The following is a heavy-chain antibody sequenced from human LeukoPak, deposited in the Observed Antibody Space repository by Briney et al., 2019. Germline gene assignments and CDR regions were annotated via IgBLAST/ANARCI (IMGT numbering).Heavy chain of an antibody. J-gene: IGHJ4*02. CDR3: AAVAAAGHRLDY. D-gene: IGHD6-13*01. CDR1: GFTFTSSA. Sequence: TSVKVSCKASGFTFTSSAVQWVGQARGQRLEWIGWIVVGSGNTNYAQKFQERVTITRDMSTSTAYMELSSLRSEDTAVYYCAAVAAAGHRLDYWGQGTLVTVSS. CDR2: IVVGSGNT. V-gene: IGHV1-58*01.